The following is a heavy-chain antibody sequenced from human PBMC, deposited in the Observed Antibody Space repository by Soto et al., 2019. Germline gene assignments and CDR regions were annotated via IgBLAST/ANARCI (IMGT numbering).Heavy chain of an antibody. J-gene: IGHJ4*02. V-gene: IGHV1-69*13. CDR1: GGTFSNFV. CDR2: NIPIFGTA. Sequence: SVKVSCKASGGTFSNFVISWVRQAPGQGLEWMGGNIPIFGTANYAQKFQGRVTIIADESTGTTYMELTSLRSEDTAVYYCARRGSSGWYNNWGQGTLVTVSS. CDR3: ARRGSSGWYNN. D-gene: IGHD6-19*01.